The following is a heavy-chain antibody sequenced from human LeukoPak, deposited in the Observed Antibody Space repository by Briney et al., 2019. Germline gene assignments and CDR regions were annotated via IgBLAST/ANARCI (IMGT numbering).Heavy chain of an antibody. J-gene: IGHJ5*02. D-gene: IGHD6-13*01. CDR2: IYTSGST. V-gene: IGHV4-4*07. CDR1: GDSISSNY. CDR3: ARGLSSSWYWFDP. Sequence: PSETLSLTCTVSGDSISSNYWGWIRQPAGNGLEWIGRIYTSGSTNYNPSLKSRVIMSVDTSKSQFSLKLSSVTAADTAVYYCARGLSSSWYWFDPWGLRTLVTVSS.